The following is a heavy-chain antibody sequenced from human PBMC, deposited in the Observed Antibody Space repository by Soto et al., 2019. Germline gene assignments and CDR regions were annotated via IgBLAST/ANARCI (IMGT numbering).Heavy chain of an antibody. Sequence: QITLKESGPTLVKPTQTLTLTCTFSGFSLSTSGVGVGWIRQPPGKALEWLALIYWDDDKRYSPSLKSRLTXXXXXXXNQVVLXXXXXXXXXXXXXXXXRSRGK. V-gene: IGHV2-5*02. CDR3: XRS. CDR1: GFSLSTSGVG. CDR2: IYWDDDK. J-gene: IGHJ6*03.